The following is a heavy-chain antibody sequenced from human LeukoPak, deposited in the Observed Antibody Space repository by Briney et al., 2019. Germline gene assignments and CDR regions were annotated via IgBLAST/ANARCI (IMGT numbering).Heavy chain of an antibody. CDR1: GYSFILYG. V-gene: IGHV1-18*01. J-gene: IGHJ4*02. CDR2: ISTSTGDT. CDR3: ARAPYGGAEDY. D-gene: IGHD2-21*01. Sequence: GASVKVSCKTSGYSFILYGISWVRQAPGQGPEWMGWISTSTGDTKYTQKFQGRVTLTTDTSTSTAYMELSSLRSDDTAVYYCARAPYGGAEDYWGQGTLVTVSS.